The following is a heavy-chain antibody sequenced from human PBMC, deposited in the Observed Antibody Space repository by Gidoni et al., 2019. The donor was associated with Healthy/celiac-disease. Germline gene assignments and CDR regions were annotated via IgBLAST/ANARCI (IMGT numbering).Heavy chain of an antibody. V-gene: IGHV1-69*02. CDR2: IIPILGIT. D-gene: IGHD3-16*01. J-gene: IGHJ4*02. Sequence: QVQLVQSGAEVKKPGSSVKVSCTASGGTFSSYTINWVRQAPGQGLEWMGRIIPILGITTYAQKFQGRVTITADKSTSTAYMELSSLKSEDTAVYYCARRGASSFDHWGLGTLVTVSS. CDR1: GGTFSSYT. CDR3: ARRGASSFDH.